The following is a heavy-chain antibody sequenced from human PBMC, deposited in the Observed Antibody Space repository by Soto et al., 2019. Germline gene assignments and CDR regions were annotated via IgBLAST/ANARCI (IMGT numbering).Heavy chain of an antibody. CDR3: ARGDYGGNSDDY. Sequence: PSETLSLTCTVSGGSISSGGYYWSWIRQHPGKGLEWIGYINHSGSTNYNPSLKSRVTISVDTSKNQFSLKLSSVTAADTAVYYCARGDYGGNSDDYWGRGTLVTVSS. J-gene: IGHJ4*02. V-gene: IGHV4-31*03. D-gene: IGHD4-17*01. CDR2: INHSGST. CDR1: GGSISSGGYY.